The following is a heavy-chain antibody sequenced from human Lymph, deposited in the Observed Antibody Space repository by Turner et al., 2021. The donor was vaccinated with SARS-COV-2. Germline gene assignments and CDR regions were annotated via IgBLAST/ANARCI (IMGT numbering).Heavy chain of an antibody. D-gene: IGHD5-12*01. CDR1: GYSFPTYW. Sequence: EVQLPQPGAAAKKPGDSLTISCKGSGYSFPTYWIGWVRQMPGKGLEWMGFIYPSDSDTKYRPSFHRQITISADKSISTAYLQWSILKAADTAMYYCARLPIARGYSGYDFYCIDYWGQGTLVTVSS. CDR2: IYPSDSDT. CDR3: ARLPIARGYSGYDFYCIDY. V-gene: IGHV5-51*01. J-gene: IGHJ4*02.